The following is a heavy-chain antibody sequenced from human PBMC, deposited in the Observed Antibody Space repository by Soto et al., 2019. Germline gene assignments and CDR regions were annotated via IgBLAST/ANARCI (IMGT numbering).Heavy chain of an antibody. CDR2: IYPGDSDT. CDR3: ARPYSSSPSYYFDY. Sequence: GESLNISCKGSGYSLTSYWIGWVRQMPGKGLEWMGIIYPGDSDTRFSPSFQGQVTIPADKSVSTAYLQGSSLKASDTAMYYCARPYSSSPSYYFDYWGQGTLVTVSS. CDR1: GYSLTSYW. J-gene: IGHJ4*02. D-gene: IGHD6-13*01. V-gene: IGHV5-51*01.